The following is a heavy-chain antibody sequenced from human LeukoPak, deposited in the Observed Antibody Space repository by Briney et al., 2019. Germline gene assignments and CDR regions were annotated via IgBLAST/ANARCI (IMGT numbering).Heavy chain of an antibody. CDR2: IYPGDSDT. Sequence: GESLKISCKGSGYSFTSYWIGWVRQMPGKGLEWMGIIYPGDSDTRYSPSFQGQVTISADKSISTAYLQWSSLKASDTAMYYCARSDCSSTSCYTWGSGYYYYMDVWGKGTTVTVSS. CDR1: GYSFTSYW. CDR3: ARSDCSSTSCYTWGSGYYYYMDV. J-gene: IGHJ6*03. V-gene: IGHV5-51*01. D-gene: IGHD2-2*02.